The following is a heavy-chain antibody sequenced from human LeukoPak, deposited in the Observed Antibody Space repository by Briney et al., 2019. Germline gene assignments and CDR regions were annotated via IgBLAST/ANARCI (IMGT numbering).Heavy chain of an antibody. CDR1: GGSISSSNW. CDR3: ARSDGYGLVGI. J-gene: IGHJ3*02. Sequence: SETLSLTCAVSGGSISSSNWWSWVRQPPGKGLEWIGEIYHSGSTNYNPSLKSRVLILIDTAKNHFSLNLSSVTAADTAVYYCARSDGYGLVGIWGQGTMVTVSS. CDR2: IYHSGST. D-gene: IGHD3-10*01. V-gene: IGHV4-4*02.